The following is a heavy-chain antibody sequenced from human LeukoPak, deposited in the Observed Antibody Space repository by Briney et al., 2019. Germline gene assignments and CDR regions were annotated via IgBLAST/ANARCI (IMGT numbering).Heavy chain of an antibody. CDR3: ARSGGHDAFDI. D-gene: IGHD4-23*01. CDR2: TYYRSKWYN. V-gene: IGHV6-1*01. Sequence: SPTLSLTFAISGDRVSIYSAAWSWIRQSPSRGLEWLGSTYYRSKWYNDYAVSVKSRITIKPDTSKNQFSLQLTSVTPEDTAVYYCARSGGHDAFDIWGQGTMVTVSS. CDR1: GDRVSIYSAA. J-gene: IGHJ3*02.